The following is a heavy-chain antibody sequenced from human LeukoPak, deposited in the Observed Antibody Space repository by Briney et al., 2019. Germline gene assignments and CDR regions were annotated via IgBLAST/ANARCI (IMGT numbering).Heavy chain of an antibody. CDR3: ATYSTRNAREFQS. CDR2: TSKDGSDK. Sequence: GGSLRLSCAASGFTFSSHAMHWVRQAPGKGLEWVAVTSKDGSDKYYADSVKGRFTISRDNSRNSLYLQMNSLRVEDTAVYYCATYSTRNAREFQSWGQGTLVTVSS. J-gene: IGHJ1*01. V-gene: IGHV3-30*03. CDR1: GFTFSSHA. D-gene: IGHD4-11*01.